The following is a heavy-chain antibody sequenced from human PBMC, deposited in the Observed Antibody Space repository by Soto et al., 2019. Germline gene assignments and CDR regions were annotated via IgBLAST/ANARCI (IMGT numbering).Heavy chain of an antibody. J-gene: IGHJ4*02. CDR3: VRELDGYARFDY. Sequence: VGSLRLSCSASGFIFRRYWMAWVRQAPGKGLEWVATIKLDGREKNYLDPVQGRFTISRDDAENSMSLQMSSLRGEDTAVYFCVRELDGYARFDYWGLGTPVTVSS. D-gene: IGHD1-1*01. CDR2: IKLDGREK. V-gene: IGHV3-7*01. CDR1: GFIFRRYW.